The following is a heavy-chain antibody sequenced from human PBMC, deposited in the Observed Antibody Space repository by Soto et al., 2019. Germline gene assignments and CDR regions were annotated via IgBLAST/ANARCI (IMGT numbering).Heavy chain of an antibody. CDR3: ARPYYYDSSGYPAYFDY. Sequence: GGSLRLSCAASGFTFSSYAMHWVRQAPGKGLEWVAVISYDGSNKYYADSVKGRFTISRDNSKNTLYLQMNSLRAEDTAVYYCARPYYYDSSGYPAYFDYWGQGTLVTVSS. CDR1: GFTFSSYA. D-gene: IGHD3-22*01. CDR2: ISYDGSNK. V-gene: IGHV3-30-3*01. J-gene: IGHJ4*02.